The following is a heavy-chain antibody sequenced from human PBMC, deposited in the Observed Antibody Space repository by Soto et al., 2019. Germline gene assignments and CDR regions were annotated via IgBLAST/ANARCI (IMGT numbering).Heavy chain of an antibody. CDR2: IYYSGDT. V-gene: IGHV4-59*08. CDR3: ARHLLVSIGDPWYFDL. CDR1: GGSISGYY. Sequence: QVQLQESGPGLVKPSETLSLTCTVSGGSISGYYWSWIRQPPGKGLEWVGYIYYSGDTNSTPSLKSRVTMSVDPSKNQFSLNLSSVTAADTAVYYCARHLLVSIGDPWYFDLWGRGTLVTVSS. D-gene: IGHD3-3*02. J-gene: IGHJ2*01.